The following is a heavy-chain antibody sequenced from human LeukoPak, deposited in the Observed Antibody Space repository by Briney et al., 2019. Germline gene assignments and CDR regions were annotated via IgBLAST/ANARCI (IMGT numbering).Heavy chain of an antibody. J-gene: IGHJ2*01. D-gene: IGHD6-19*01. CDR1: GGSFSGYY. V-gene: IGHV4-34*01. Sequence: SETLSLTCAVYGGSFSGYYWSWIRQPPGKGLEWIGEINHSGSTNYNPSLKGRVTISVDTSKNQFSLKLSSVTAADTAVYYCARFHSGPSGWYVLWYFDLWGRGTLVTVSS. CDR3: ARFHSGPSGWYVLWYFDL. CDR2: INHSGST.